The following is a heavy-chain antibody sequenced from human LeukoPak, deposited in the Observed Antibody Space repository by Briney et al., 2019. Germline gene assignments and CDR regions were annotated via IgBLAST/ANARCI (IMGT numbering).Heavy chain of an antibody. D-gene: IGHD3-9*01. Sequence: SETLSLTCTVSGGSISSYYWSWIRQPAGKGLEWIGRIDTSGNTNYKPSLKSRVTMSVDTSKNQFSLKLNSVTAADTAVYYCARDEGGADDILTGYYWSPFDYWGQGTLVTVSS. V-gene: IGHV4-4*07. CDR1: GGSISSYY. CDR3: ARDEGGADDILTGYYWSPFDY. J-gene: IGHJ4*02. CDR2: IDTSGNT.